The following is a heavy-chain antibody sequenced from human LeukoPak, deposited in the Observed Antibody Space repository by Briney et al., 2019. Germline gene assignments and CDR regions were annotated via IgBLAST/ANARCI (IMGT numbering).Heavy chain of an antibody. V-gene: IGHV3-30*18. D-gene: IGHD3-3*01. CDR3: AKDLNVLQFLECADY. Sequence: GGSLRLSCAASGFTFSSYGMHWVRQAPGKGLEWVAVISYDESNKYYADSAKGRFTISRDNSKNTLYLQMNSLRAEDTAVYYCAKDLNVLQFLECADYWGQGTLVTVSS. J-gene: IGHJ4*02. CDR1: GFTFSSYG. CDR2: ISYDESNK.